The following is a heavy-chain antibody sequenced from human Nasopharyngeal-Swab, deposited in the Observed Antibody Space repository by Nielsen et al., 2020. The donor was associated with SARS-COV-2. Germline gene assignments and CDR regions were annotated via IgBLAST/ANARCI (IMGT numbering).Heavy chain of an antibody. V-gene: IGHV3-11*04. J-gene: IGHJ6*02. CDR3: AREGRFLDYYYYGMDV. CDR2: ISSSGSTI. Sequence: WIRQPPGKGLEWVSYISSSGSTIYYADSVKGRFTISRDNAKNSLYLQMNSLRAEDTAVYYCAREGRFLDYYYYGMDVWGQGTTVTASS. D-gene: IGHD3-3*01.